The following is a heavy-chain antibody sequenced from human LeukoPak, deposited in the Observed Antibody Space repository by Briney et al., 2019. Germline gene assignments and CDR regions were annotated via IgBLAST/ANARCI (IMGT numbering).Heavy chain of an antibody. CDR1: GFTFSRYA. D-gene: IGHD2-2*01. J-gene: IGHJ4*02. Sequence: PWGSLRLTCAASGFTFSRYAMNWVRQAPGKGLEWVSYINTDSSDIHYADSVKGRFTISRDNARNTLYLQLSSLRAEDSAVYYCARDTFQPGLIDSWGQGPLVTVSS. V-gene: IGHV3-21*05. CDR2: INTDSSDI. CDR3: ARDTFQPGLIDS.